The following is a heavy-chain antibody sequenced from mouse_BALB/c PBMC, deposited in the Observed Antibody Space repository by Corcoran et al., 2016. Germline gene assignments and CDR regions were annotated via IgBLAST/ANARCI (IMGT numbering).Heavy chain of an antibody. Sequence: EVQLQQSGPELVKPGASVKMSCKASGYSFTGYYMHWVKQSHVKSLEWIGRINPYNGATNYNQNFKDKANLTVDKSSSTAYMELHSLTSEDSAVYYRARLHYGTGLLAYWGQGNLVTVYA. V-gene: IGHV1-34*02. D-gene: IGHD2-1*01. J-gene: IGHJ3*01. CDR3: ARLHYGTGLLAY. CDR2: INPYNGAT. CDR1: GYSFTGYY.